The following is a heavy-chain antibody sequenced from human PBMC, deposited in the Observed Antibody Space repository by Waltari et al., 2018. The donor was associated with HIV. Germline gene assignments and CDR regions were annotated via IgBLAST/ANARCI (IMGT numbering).Heavy chain of an antibody. CDR1: GFIFRAFA. CDR3: AREGIVAAPFDF. Sequence: VQLVESGGGLVQPGGSLSLSCAASGFIFRAFAIHWVRQAPGKGLEWVAVISRDGSSKYYADSVQGRFTISRDNSKNSLHLHMNSLRPKDTAVYYCAREGIVAAPFDFWGLGTLVTVSS. D-gene: IGHD2-15*01. CDR2: ISRDGSSK. V-gene: IGHV3-30*01. J-gene: IGHJ4*02.